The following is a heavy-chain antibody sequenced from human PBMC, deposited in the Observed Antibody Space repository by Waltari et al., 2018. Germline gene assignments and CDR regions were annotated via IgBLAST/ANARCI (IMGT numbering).Heavy chain of an antibody. Sequence: QVQLVQSGAEVKKPGSSVKVSCKASGGTFSSYAISWVRQAPGQGLEWMGGIIPICGTATYAQKFQGRVTITTDESTSTAYMELSSLRSEDTAVYYCARDVSDYGGNSGLHYYMDVWGKGTTVTVSS. CDR2: IIPICGTA. CDR1: GGTFSSYA. V-gene: IGHV1-69*05. D-gene: IGHD4-17*01. CDR3: ARDVSDYGGNSGLHYYMDV. J-gene: IGHJ6*03.